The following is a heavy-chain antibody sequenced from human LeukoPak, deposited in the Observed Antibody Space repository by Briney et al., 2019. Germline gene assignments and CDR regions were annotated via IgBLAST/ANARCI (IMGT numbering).Heavy chain of an antibody. D-gene: IGHD1-26*01. V-gene: IGHV3-33*01. J-gene: IGHJ4*02. CDR1: GFIFSNYG. CDR2: IWYDGRTK. CDR3: ARDEGGSYSFDY. Sequence: GGSLRLSCEVSGFIFSNYGMHWVRQAPGKGLEWVALIWYDGRTKFHADSVKGRFTISRDNAKNSLYLQMNSLRAEDTAVYYCARDEGGSYSFDYWGQGTLVTVSS.